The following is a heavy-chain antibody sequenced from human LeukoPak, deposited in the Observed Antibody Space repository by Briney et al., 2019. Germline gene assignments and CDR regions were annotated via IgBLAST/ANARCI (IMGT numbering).Heavy chain of an antibody. CDR1: GGSIRSYY. CDR2: IFYSGTT. J-gene: IGHJ4*02. Sequence: SETLSLTCTVSGGSIRSYYWSWIRQPPGKGLDWVGYIFYSGTTDSNPSLTSRVTISVDTSKNQFSLKLSSVTAADTAVYYCARTYCSGGSCHFDYWGQGTLVTVSS. D-gene: IGHD2-15*01. CDR3: ARTYCSGGSCHFDY. V-gene: IGHV4-59*08.